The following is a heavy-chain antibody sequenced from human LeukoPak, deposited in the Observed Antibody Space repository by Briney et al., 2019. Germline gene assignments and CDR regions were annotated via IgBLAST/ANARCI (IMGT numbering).Heavy chain of an antibody. J-gene: IGHJ5*02. Sequence: GGSLRLSCAASGFTFSSYAMSWVRQAPGKGLEWVSSISSSSSYIYYADSVKGRFTISRDNAKNSLYLQMNSLRAEDTAVYYCARAGIAAAVSKNWFDPWGQGTLVTVSS. D-gene: IGHD6-13*01. CDR2: ISSSSSYI. V-gene: IGHV3-21*01. CDR1: GFTFSSYA. CDR3: ARAGIAAAVSKNWFDP.